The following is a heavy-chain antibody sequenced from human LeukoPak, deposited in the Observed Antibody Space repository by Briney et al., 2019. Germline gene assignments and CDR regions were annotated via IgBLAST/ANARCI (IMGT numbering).Heavy chain of an antibody. D-gene: IGHD3-3*01. Sequence: GGSLRLSCAASGFTFSSYDMTWVRQAPGKGLEWVSVISVGGGSTAYANSLQGRFTISRDASKNPLHLQRHSLIVDDTAVYYCARCYDFWDYWGQGTLVSVSS. CDR3: ARCYDFWDY. J-gene: IGHJ4*02. CDR2: ISVGGGST. V-gene: IGHV3-23*01. CDR1: GFTFSSYD.